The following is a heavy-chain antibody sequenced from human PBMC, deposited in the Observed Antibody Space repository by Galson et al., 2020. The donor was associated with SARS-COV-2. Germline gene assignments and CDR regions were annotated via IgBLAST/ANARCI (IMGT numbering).Heavy chain of an antibody. J-gene: IGHJ4*02. CDR3: ATERYDNSRGLES. CDR2: ISDDGKKK. V-gene: IGHV3-30*09. D-gene: IGHD3-3*01. Sequence: GGSLRLSCAASGFTFSSNAMHWVRQAPGKGLEWVTVISDDGKKKYYAESVRGRFAISRDNSGNTLYLQMDSLRPDDTAMYYCATERYDNSRGLESWGQGTLVTVSS. CDR1: GFTFSSNA.